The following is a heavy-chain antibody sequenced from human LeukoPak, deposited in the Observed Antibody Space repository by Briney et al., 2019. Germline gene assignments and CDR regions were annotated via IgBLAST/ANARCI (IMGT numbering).Heavy chain of an antibody. CDR3: ARELDTAMVRDAFDI. D-gene: IGHD5-18*01. CDR2: INSDGSST. V-gene: IGHV3-74*01. CDR1: GFTFSSYW. J-gene: IGHJ3*02. Sequence: PGGSLRLSCAASGFTFSSYWMHWVRQAPGKGLVWVSRINSDGSSTSYADSVKGRFTISRDNAKNSLYLQMNSLRAEDMAVYYCARELDTAMVRDAFDIWGQGTMVTVSS.